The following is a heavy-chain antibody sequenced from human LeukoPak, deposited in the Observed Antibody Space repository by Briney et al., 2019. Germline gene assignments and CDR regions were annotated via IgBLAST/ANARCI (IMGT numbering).Heavy chain of an antibody. V-gene: IGHV4-59*01. CDR1: GGSITSYY. Sequence: SETLSLTCTVSGGSITSYYWSWIRQPPGKGLEWIGYMYYNGNTNCNPSLRSRVSISLDTSKNQFSLKLSSVTAAGTAVYYCATARLGKFDFDYWGQGTLVTVSS. CDR3: ATARLGKFDFDY. J-gene: IGHJ4*02. CDR2: MYYNGNT. D-gene: IGHD7-27*01.